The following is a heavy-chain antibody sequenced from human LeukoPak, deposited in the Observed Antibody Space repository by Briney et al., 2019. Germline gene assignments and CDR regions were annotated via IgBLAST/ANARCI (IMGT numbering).Heavy chain of an antibody. CDR3: AKDQGGGGSYPPDAFDI. CDR2: ISGSGDST. J-gene: IGHJ3*02. CDR1: GFTFSSYA. D-gene: IGHD1-26*01. Sequence: GGCLRLSCAAPGFTFSSYAMSWGRQAPGKGLEWVSAISGSGDSTYYADSVKGRFTISRDNPKTTLYLQMNSLSAEDTAVYYCAKDQGGGGSYPPDAFDIWGQGTMVTVSS. V-gene: IGHV3-23*01.